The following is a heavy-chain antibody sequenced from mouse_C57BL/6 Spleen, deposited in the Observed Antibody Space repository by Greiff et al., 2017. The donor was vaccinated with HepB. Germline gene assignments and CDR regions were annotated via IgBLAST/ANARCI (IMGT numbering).Heavy chain of an antibody. D-gene: IGHD2-14*01. J-gene: IGHJ4*01. CDR3: ARGTLNYAMDY. V-gene: IGHV1-64*01. Sequence: QVQLQQPGAELVKPGASVKLSCKASGYTFTSYLMHWVKQRPGQGLEWIGMIHPNSGSTNYNEKFKSKATLTVDKSSSTAYMQLSSLTSEDSAVYYCARGTLNYAMDYWGQGTSVTVSS. CDR1: GYTFTSYL. CDR2: IHPNSGST.